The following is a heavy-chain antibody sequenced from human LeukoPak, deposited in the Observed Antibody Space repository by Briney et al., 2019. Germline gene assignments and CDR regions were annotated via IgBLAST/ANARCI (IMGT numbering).Heavy chain of an antibody. Sequence: PGGSLRLSCAASGFTFNTYWMSWVRQAPGKGLEWVANIKQDRNEKYYVDSVKGRFTISRDNAKNSLYLQMNSLRAEDTALYYCAKDRDYDILTGRIDYWGQGTLVTVSS. CDR1: GFTFNTYW. V-gene: IGHV3-7*03. J-gene: IGHJ4*02. CDR3: AKDRDYDILTGRIDY. D-gene: IGHD3-9*01. CDR2: IKQDRNEK.